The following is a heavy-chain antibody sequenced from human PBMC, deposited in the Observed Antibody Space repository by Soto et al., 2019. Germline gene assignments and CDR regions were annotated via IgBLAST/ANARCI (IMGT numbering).Heavy chain of an antibody. CDR1: GGTFSSYA. CDR3: ARPQRFSDCSSTSCPFDY. CDR2: IIPIFGTA. Sequence: SVKVSCKASGGTFSSYAISWVRQAPGQGLVWMGGIIPIFGTANYAQKFQGRVTITADESTSTADMELSSLRSEDTAVYYCARPQRFSDCSSTSCPFDYWGQGTLVTVSS. D-gene: IGHD2-2*01. J-gene: IGHJ4*02. V-gene: IGHV1-69*13.